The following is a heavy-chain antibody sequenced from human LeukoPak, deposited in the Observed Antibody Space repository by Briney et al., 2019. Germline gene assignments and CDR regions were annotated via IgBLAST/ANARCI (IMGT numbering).Heavy chain of an antibody. CDR1: GSTFTGAY. D-gene: IGHD3-9*01. CDR2: INPNSGET. Sequence: ASVKVSCKPSGSTFTGAYMHWVRQAPGQGLEWMGWINPNSGETKFAQKFQGRVTMTRDTSISTVYMDLGGLRSDDTAVYYCARVLFNSGYDSWGQGSLVTVSS. V-gene: IGHV1-2*02. J-gene: IGHJ5*01. CDR3: ARVLFNSGYDS.